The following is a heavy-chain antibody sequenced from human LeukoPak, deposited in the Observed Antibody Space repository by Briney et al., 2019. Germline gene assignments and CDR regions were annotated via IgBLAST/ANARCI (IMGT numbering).Heavy chain of an antibody. V-gene: IGHV3-11*01. Sequence: GGSLRLSCAASGFTFSDYYMSWIRQAPGKGLEWVSYISSSGSTIYYADSVKGRFTISRDNAKNSLYLQMDSLRAEDTAVYYCARGEEKGIFGDYFDYWGQGTMVTVSS. CDR2: ISSSGSTI. CDR1: GFTFSDYY. CDR3: ARGEEKGIFGDYFDY. D-gene: IGHD3-3*01. J-gene: IGHJ4*02.